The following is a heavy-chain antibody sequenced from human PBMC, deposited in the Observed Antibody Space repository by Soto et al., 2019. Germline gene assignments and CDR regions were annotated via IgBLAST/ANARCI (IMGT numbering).Heavy chain of an antibody. CDR1: GGTFSSYA. D-gene: IGHD5-12*01. CDR3: VHRRDGYNSAFFDF. Sequence: QVQLVQSGAEVKKPGSSVKVSCKASGGTFSSYAFSWVRQAPGQGLEWMGGIIRIFHTPTYAQNFQGRVTITADETTITAYMEMISLSSADTAVYYCVHRRDGYNSAFFDFWGQGTLVTVSS. V-gene: IGHV1-69*01. CDR2: IIRIFHTP. J-gene: IGHJ4*02.